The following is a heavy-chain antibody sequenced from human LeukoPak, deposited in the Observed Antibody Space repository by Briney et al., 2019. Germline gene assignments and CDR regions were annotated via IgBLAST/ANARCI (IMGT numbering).Heavy chain of an antibody. J-gene: IGHJ5*01. CDR2: FSVVGGPT. Sequence: PGGSLRLSCAASGFTFSSYAMNWVRQAPGKGLEWVSTFSVVGGPTFYADSVKGRFTISRDNSKNTLYLQVSSLRAEDTAVYYCAKGGSSWFASWGQGTLVTVSS. CDR1: GFTFSSYA. D-gene: IGHD6-13*01. V-gene: IGHV3-23*01. CDR3: AKGGSSWFAS.